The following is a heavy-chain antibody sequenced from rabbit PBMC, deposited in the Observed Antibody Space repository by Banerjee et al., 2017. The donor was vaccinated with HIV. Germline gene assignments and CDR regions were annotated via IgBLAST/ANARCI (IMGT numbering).Heavy chain of an antibody. D-gene: IGHD2-1*01. CDR2: IYTGDGST. CDR1: GFSFSNYYV. CDR3: ARRNTNGDYGL. J-gene: IGHJ4*01. Sequence: QSLEESGGDLVKPGASLTLTCTASGFSFSNYYVMCWVRQAPGKGLEWIGCIYTGDGSTYYASWAKGRFTISKTSSTTVTLQMTSLTAADTATYFCARRNTNGDYGLWGPGTLVTVS. V-gene: IGHV1S40*01.